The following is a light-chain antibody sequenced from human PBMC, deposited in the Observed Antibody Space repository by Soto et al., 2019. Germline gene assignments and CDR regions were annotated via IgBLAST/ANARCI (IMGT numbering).Light chain of an antibody. Sequence: ICMTQSPSLLSASTGDRVTITCRASQSIRSYLNWYQQKLGKAPKLLIYAASSLQSGVPSRFSGSGAGTDFTLTISSLQPEDFATYYCQQSYSTLITFGQGTRLEIK. V-gene: IGKV1-39*01. CDR2: AAS. J-gene: IGKJ5*01. CDR1: QSIRSY. CDR3: QQSYSTLIT.